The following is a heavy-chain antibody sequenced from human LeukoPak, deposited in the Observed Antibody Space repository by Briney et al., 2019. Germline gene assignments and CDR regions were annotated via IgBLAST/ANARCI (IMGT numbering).Heavy chain of an antibody. Sequence: PARSLRLSCAASGFSFSFSNMNWVRQAPGKGLEWVSYISSTNGHTYYADSVNSRFTISRDTAKNSLYLQMNSLRVEDTAIYFCARDRDNSGLYGGADLWGEGVLITVSA. J-gene: IGHJ5*02. V-gene: IGHV3-21*03. CDR1: GFSFSFSN. D-gene: IGHD6-19*01. CDR2: ISSTNGHT. CDR3: ARDRDNSGLYGGADL.